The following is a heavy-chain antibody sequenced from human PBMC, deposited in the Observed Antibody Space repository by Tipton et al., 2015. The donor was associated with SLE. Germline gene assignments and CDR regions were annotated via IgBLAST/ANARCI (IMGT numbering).Heavy chain of an antibody. V-gene: IGHV4-31*02. J-gene: IGHJ3*02. D-gene: IGHD4-23*01. CDR3: AREGGLGDSGGAFDI. Sequence: WSWIRQPPGKGLEWIGYIYYSGSTYYDPSLKSRVTISVDTSKNQFSLKLSSVTAADTAVYYCAREGGLGDSGGAFDIWGQGTMVTVSS. CDR2: IYYSGST.